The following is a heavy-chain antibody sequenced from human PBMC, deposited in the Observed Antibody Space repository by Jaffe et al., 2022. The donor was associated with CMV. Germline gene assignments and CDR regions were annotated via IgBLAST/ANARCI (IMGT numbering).Heavy chain of an antibody. CDR3: ARTVTTRGNWFDP. CDR2: IYYSGST. V-gene: IGHV4-59*08. Sequence: QVQLQESGPGLVKPSETLSLTCTVSGGSISSYYWSWIRQPPGKGLEWIGYIYYSGSTNYNPSLKSRVTISVDTSKNQFSLKLSSVTAADTAVYYCARTVTTRGNWFDPWGQGTLVTVSS. D-gene: IGHD4-4*01. J-gene: IGHJ5*02. CDR1: GGSISSYY.